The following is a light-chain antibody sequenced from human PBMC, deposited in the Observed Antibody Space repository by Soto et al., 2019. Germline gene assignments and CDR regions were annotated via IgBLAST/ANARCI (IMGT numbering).Light chain of an antibody. CDR2: GAF. V-gene: IGKV3-15*01. CDR1: QIIGTN. CDR3: QQYDKWPYT. Sequence: ENVLTQSPATLSVSPGERATLSCRTSQIIGTNLAWYQQKPGQAPRLLIYGAFIRAPGFPVRFRGTGSGSEFTLTISSLQTEDCALYYCQQYDKWPYTFGQGTHLEIK. J-gene: IGKJ2*01.